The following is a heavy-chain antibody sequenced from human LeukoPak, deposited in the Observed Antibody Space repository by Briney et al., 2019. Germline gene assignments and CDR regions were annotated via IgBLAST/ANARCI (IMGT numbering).Heavy chain of an antibody. J-gene: IGHJ4*02. D-gene: IGHD3-3*01. V-gene: IGHV4-4*07. CDR3: ARQNKGFLEWCFDY. Sequence: SETLSLTCTVSGGSISSYYWSWIRQPAGKGLEWIGRIYTSGSTNYNPSLKSRVTMSIDTSKNQFSLKLSSVTAADTAVYYCARQNKGFLEWCFDYWGQGTLVTVSS. CDR1: GGSISSYY. CDR2: IYTSGST.